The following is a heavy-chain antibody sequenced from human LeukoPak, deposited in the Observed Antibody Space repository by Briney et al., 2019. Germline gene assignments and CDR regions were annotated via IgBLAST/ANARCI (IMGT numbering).Heavy chain of an antibody. D-gene: IGHD3-3*01. Sequence: GGSLRLSCAASGFTFSNAWMSWVRQAPGKGLEWVGRIKSKTDGGTTDYAAPVKGRFTISRDNAKNTLYLQMNSLRAEDTAVYYCARHISIFGVAYTPFDVWGRGTLVTVSS. J-gene: IGHJ3*01. CDR3: ARHISIFGVAYTPFDV. CDR2: IKSKTDGGTT. CDR1: GFTFSNAW. V-gene: IGHV3-15*05.